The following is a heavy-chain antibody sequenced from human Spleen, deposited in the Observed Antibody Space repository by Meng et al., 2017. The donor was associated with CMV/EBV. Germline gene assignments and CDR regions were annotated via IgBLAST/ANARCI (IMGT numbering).Heavy chain of an antibody. CDR2: INPSGGST. D-gene: IGHD6-13*01. CDR3: ARAQHQQLVLVYGMDV. Sequence: ASVKVSCKASGYTFTSYYMHWVRQAPGQGLEWMGIINPSGGSTSYAQKFQGRVTMTRDTSTSTVYMELSSLRSEDTAVYYCARAQHQQLVLVYGMDVWGQGTTVTVSS. CDR1: GYTFTSYY. V-gene: IGHV1-46*01. J-gene: IGHJ6*02.